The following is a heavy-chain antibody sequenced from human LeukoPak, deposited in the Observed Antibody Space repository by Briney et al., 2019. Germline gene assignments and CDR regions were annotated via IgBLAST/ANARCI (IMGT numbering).Heavy chain of an antibody. CDR2: INHSGST. J-gene: IGHJ2*01. Sequence: SETLSLTCAVYGGSFSGYYWSWIRQPPGKGLEWIGEINHSGSTNYNPSLKSRVTISVDTSKNQFSLKLTYVTAADTAVYYCARAYYYEAYWYFDLWGRGTLVTVSS. CDR1: GGSFSGYY. CDR3: ARAYYYEAYWYFDL. D-gene: IGHD3-22*01. V-gene: IGHV4-34*01.